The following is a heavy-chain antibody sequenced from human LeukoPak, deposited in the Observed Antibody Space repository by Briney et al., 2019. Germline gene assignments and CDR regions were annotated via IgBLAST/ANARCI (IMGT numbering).Heavy chain of an antibody. J-gene: IGHJ3*02. D-gene: IGHD3-22*01. CDR2: IYYSGST. CDR1: GGSISSSSYN. V-gene: IGHV4-39*01. Sequence: SETLSLTCTVSGGSISSSSYNWGWIRQPPGRGLDWIGNIYYSGSTYYNPSLKSRVTISVDTSKNQFSLKLSSVTAADTAVYYCARVSYDSSGYVGSFDAFDIWGPGTMVTVSS. CDR3: ARVSYDSSGYVGSFDAFDI.